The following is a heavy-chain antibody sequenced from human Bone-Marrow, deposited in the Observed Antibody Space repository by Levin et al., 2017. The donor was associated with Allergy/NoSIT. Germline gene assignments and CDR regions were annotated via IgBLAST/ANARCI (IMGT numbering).Heavy chain of an antibody. CDR2: ITSDGSNK. J-gene: IGHJ4*02. CDR1: GFSFSSYG. CDR3: AKGQPNWGLYYFDS. D-gene: IGHD7-27*01. V-gene: IGHV3-30*18. Sequence: PGGSLRLSCAASGFSFSSYGMHWVRQASGKGLEWVAIITSDGSNKYYTDSVRDRFTISRDNSKNTLYLQMNSLRAEDTAVYYCAKGQPNWGLYYFDSWGQGTLVTVSS.